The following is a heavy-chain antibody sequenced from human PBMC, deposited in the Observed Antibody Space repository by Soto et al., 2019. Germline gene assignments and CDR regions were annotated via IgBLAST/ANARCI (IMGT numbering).Heavy chain of an antibody. V-gene: IGHV1-2*02. CDR2: MNPNSGGT. CDR3: GRDRKSPQAPAPLIGPSDAFDI. CDR1: GYTFTGYY. Sequence: ASVKVSCKASGYTFTGYYMHWVGQAPGRGLEWMGWMNPNSGGTNYAQKFQGRVTMTRDTSISTAYMDLSRLRSDDTAVYYCGRDRKSPQAPAPLIGPSDAFDIWGQGTMVTVS. J-gene: IGHJ3*02. D-gene: IGHD2-21*01.